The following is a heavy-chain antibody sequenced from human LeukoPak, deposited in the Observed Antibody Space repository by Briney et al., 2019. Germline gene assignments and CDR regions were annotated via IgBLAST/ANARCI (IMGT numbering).Heavy chain of an antibody. D-gene: IGHD5-24*01. V-gene: IGHV4-39*01. CDR1: GGSISSSYFY. CDR3: ARSSRDGYNYFDY. CDR2: MYYSGST. J-gene: IGHJ4*02. Sequence: SETLSLTCTVSGGSISSSYFYWDWISQPPGKGLEWIGSMYYSGSTYYNPSLKSQVTISVDTSKNQFSLKLSSVTAADTAVYYCARSSRDGYNYFDYWGQGTLVTVSS.